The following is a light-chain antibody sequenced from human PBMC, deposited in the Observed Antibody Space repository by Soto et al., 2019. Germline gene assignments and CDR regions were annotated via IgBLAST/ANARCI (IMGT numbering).Light chain of an antibody. V-gene: IGLV2-23*02. J-gene: IGLJ3*02. CDR3: SSYAYGSTLGV. Sequence: QSVLTQPASVSGSPGQSITISCTGTSSDIGNYNFVSWFQQHPDKAPKLMIYEVNKRPSGVSNRFSGSKSGNTASLTISGLQPEDESDYYCSSYAYGSTLGVFGRGTKVTVL. CDR1: SSDIGNYNF. CDR2: EVN.